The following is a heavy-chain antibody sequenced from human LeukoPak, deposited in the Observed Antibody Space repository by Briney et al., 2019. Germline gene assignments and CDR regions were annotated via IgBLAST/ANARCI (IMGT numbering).Heavy chain of an antibody. CDR2: IYYSGST. J-gene: IGHJ5*02. V-gene: IGHV4-59*08. D-gene: IGHD6-19*01. CDR1: GGSISSYY. CDR3: ARHTGSGWSYNWFDP. Sequence: SETLSLTCTVSGGSISSYYWSWIRQPPGKGLEWIGYIYYSGSTNYNPSLKSRVTIPVDTSKNQFSLKLSSVTAADTAVYYCARHTGSGWSYNWFDPWGQGTLVTVSS.